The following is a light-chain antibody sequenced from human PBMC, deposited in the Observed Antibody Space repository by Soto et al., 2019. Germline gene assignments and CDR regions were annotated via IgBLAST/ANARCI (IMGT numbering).Light chain of an antibody. CDR3: QQYYSIPLT. V-gene: IGKV4-1*01. CDR2: WAS. CDR1: QSVFYDSINKDY. Sequence: DIVMTQSPESLAVSLGERATINCKSSQSVFYDSINKDYLAWYQQKPGQPPKLLIYWASTRESGVPDRFSGSGSVTDFTLTISSLQAEDVAIYYCQQYYSIPLTFGGGTRLEIK. J-gene: IGKJ5*01.